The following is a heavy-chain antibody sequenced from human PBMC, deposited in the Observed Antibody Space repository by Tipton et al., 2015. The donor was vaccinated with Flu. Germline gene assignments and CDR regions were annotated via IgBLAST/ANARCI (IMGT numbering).Heavy chain of an antibody. Sequence: CAASGFTFSSYWMHWVRQAPGEGLVWVSRINSDGSSTSYADSVKGRFTISRDNAKNTLYLQMNSLRAEDTAVYYCARDHLSSLPDVWGQGTTVTVSS. CDR3: ARDHLSSLPDV. J-gene: IGHJ6*02. V-gene: IGHV3-74*01. D-gene: IGHD3-10*01. CDR1: GFTFSSYW. CDR2: INSDGSST.